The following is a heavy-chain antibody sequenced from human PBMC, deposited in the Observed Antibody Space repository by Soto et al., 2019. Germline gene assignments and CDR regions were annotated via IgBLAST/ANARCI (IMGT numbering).Heavy chain of an antibody. D-gene: IGHD2-15*01. CDR3: ARPPKYCSGGSCPLDY. CDR1: GYSFTSYW. V-gene: IGHV5-51*01. CDR2: IYPGDSDT. J-gene: IGHJ4*02. Sequence: PGESLKISCKGSGYSFTSYWIGWVRQMPGKGLEWMGIIYPGDSDTRYSPSFQGQVTISADKSISTAYLQWSSLKASDTAMYYCARPPKYCSGGSCPLDYWGQGTLVTVS.